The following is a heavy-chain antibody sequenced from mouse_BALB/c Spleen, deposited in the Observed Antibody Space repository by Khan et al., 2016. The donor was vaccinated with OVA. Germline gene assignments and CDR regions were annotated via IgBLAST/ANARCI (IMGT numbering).Heavy chain of an antibody. V-gene: IGHV5-6*01. CDR3: ASLGNS. Sequence: EVELVESGGDLVKPGGSLKLSCAASGFTFSSYGMSWVRQTPDKRLEWVATTTSGGSYTYYPDSVKGRFTISRDNAKNTLYLQMTSLKSEDTAIYYCASLGNSWGQGTLVTVSA. J-gene: IGHJ3*01. CDR2: TTSGGSYT. CDR1: GFTFSSYG. D-gene: IGHD2-1*01.